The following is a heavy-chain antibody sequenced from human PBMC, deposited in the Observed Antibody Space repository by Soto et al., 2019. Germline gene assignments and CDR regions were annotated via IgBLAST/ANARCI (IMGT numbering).Heavy chain of an antibody. CDR3: ARDTSSSSWYAGYFDY. CDR1: GFTVSSNY. D-gene: IGHD6-13*01. J-gene: IGHJ4*02. CDR2: IYSGGST. Sequence: EVQLVESGGGLVQPGGSLRLSCAASGFTVSSNYMSWVRQAPGKGLEWVSVIYSGGSTYYADSVKGRFTISRDNSKNTLYLQMTSLRAEDTAVYYCARDTSSSSWYAGYFDYWGQGTLVTVSS. V-gene: IGHV3-66*01.